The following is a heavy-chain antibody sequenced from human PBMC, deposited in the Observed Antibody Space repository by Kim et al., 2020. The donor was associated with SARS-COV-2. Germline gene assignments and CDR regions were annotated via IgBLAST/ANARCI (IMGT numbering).Heavy chain of an antibody. V-gene: IGHV3-23*01. CDR3: ARSGGDWSGGSCYLAWFDP. J-gene: IGHJ5*02. Sequence: GGSLRLSCAASGFTSSSYAMGWVRQAPGKGLEWVSVISGTGGNTYYAESGRGRFTISRDNSKNTVYLQMDRLRVEDTAVYYCARSGGDWSGGSCYLAWFDPWGQGTPVTVSA. D-gene: IGHD2-15*01. CDR2: ISGTGGNT. CDR1: GFTSSSYA.